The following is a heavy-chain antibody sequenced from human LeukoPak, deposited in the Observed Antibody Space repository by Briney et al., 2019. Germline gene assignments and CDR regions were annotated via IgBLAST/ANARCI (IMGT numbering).Heavy chain of an antibody. CDR3: AKDRWYYGSGTPPNY. CDR1: GFTFSSYA. D-gene: IGHD3-10*01. CDR2: ISGSGGST. J-gene: IGHJ4*02. V-gene: IGHV3-23*01. Sequence: PGGSLRLSCAASGFTFSSYAMSWVRQAPGKGLEWVSAISGSGGSTYYADSVRGRFTISRDNSKSTLYLQMNSLRAEDTAVYYCAKDRWYYGSGTPPNYWGQGTLVTVSS.